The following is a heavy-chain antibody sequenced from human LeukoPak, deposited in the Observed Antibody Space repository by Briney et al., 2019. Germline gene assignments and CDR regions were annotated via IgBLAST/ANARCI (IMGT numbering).Heavy chain of an antibody. CDR2: ISAYNGNT. D-gene: IGHD3-10*01. CDR1: GYTFTSYG. J-gene: IGHJ5*02. CDR3: ARLVEDYYGSGSYHGGGWFDP. V-gene: IGHV1-18*01. Sequence: ASVKVSCKASGYTFTSYGISWVRQAPGQGLEWMGWISAYNGNTNYAQKFQGRVTMTRDTSISTADMELSRLRSDDTAVYYCARLVEDYYGSGSYHGGGWFDPWGQGTLVTVSS.